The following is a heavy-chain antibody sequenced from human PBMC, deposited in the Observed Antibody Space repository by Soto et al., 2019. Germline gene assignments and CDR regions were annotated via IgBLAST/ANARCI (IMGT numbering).Heavy chain of an antibody. Sequence: GGSLRLSCAASEFTFLSYAMNWVRQAPGKGLEWVSVISGSGGSTYYADSVKGRFTISRDNSKNTLYLQMNSLRAEDTAVYYCAKRNYGSEFDYWGQGTLVTGSS. CDR2: ISGSGGST. V-gene: IGHV3-23*01. CDR1: EFTFLSYA. J-gene: IGHJ4*02. D-gene: IGHD3-10*01. CDR3: AKRNYGSEFDY.